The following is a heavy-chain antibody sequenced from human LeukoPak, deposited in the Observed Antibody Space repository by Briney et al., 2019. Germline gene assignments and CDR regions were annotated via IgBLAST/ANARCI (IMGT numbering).Heavy chain of an antibody. CDR2: ISAYNGNT. V-gene: IGHV1-18*01. CDR3: ARGYRYYYDSSGEDY. D-gene: IGHD3-22*01. CDR1: GYIFTAFA. Sequence: ASVKVSCKASGYIFTAFAINWVRQAPGQGLEWMGWISAYNGNTNYAQKLQGRVTMTTDTSTSTAYMELRSLRSDDTAVYYCARGYRYYYDSSGEDYWGQGTLVTVSS. J-gene: IGHJ4*02.